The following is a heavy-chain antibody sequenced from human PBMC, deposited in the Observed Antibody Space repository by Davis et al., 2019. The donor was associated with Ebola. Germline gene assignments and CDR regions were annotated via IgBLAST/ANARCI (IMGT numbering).Heavy chain of an antibody. J-gene: IGHJ4*02. V-gene: IGHV3-74*01. Sequence: PGGSLRLSCAASGLTFTNYWMHWVRQAPGRGPVWVARINGDGSGTSYADSVKGRFTISRDNSKNMLYLQMISLRVEDTAIYYCAKARGHPRENYFFDSWGQGVLATVSS. CDR1: GLTFTNYW. D-gene: IGHD2/OR15-2a*01. CDR2: INGDGSGT. CDR3: AKARGHPRENYFFDS.